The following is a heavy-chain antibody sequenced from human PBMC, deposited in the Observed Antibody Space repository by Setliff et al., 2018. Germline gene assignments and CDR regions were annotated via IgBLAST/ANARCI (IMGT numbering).Heavy chain of an antibody. D-gene: IGHD1-26*01. V-gene: IGHV4-59*01. CDR2: IYYSGST. CDR3: ARDRRIVGARHAFDI. Sequence: SETLSLTCSVSGVSTRSYWWSWIRQPPGKELEWIGYIYYSGSTNYNPSLKSRVTISIDTSKNQFSLYLTSVTAADTAVYYCARDRRIVGARHAFDIWGQGTMVTVSS. J-gene: IGHJ3*02. CDR1: GVSTRSYW.